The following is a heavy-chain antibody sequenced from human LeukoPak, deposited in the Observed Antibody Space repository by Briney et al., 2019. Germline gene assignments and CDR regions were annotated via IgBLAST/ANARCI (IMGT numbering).Heavy chain of an antibody. Sequence: SETLSLTCTVSGGSISSSSYYRGWIRQPPGKGLEWIGSIYYSGSTYYNPSLKSRLTISVDTSKNQFSLKLSSVTAADTAVYYCARVRSGGGEFQWGEGTLVSVSS. V-gene: IGHV4-39*07. CDR1: GGSISSSSYY. D-gene: IGHD2-21*01. J-gene: IGHJ4*02. CDR2: IYYSGST. CDR3: ARVRSGGGEFQ.